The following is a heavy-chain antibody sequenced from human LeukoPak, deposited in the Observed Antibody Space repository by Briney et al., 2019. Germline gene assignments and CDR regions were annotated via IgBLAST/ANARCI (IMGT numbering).Heavy chain of an antibody. D-gene: IGHD6-13*01. CDR3: ARGTLAAAGTPTFDY. CDR1: GGTFSSYA. J-gene: IGHJ4*02. Sequence: ASVKVSCKASGGTFSSYAISWVRQAPGQGLEWMGGIIPIFGTANYAQKFQGRVTITADESTSTAYMELSSLRSEDTAVYYCARGTLAAAGTPTFDYWGQGTLVTVSS. V-gene: IGHV1-69*13. CDR2: IIPIFGTA.